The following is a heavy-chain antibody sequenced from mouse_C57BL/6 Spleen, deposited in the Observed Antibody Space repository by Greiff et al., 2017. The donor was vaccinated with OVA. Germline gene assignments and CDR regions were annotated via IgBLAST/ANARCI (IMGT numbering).Heavy chain of an antibody. Sequence: QVQLQQPGAELVKPGASVKLSRKASGYTFTSYWMQWVKQRPGQGLEWIGEIDPSDSYTNYNQKFKGKATLTVDTSSSTAYMQLSSLTSEDSAVYYCARGGIYDGYFWGQGTTLTVSS. CDR2: IDPSDSYT. CDR3: ARGGIYDGYF. J-gene: IGHJ2*01. CDR1: GYTFTSYW. V-gene: IGHV1-50*01. D-gene: IGHD2-3*01.